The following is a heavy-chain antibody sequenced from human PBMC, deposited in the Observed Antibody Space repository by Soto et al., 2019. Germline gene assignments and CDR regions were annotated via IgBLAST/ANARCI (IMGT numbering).Heavy chain of an antibody. Sequence: GASVKVSCKASGYTFSNYGIKWVRQAPGQGLEWVGWITTYNGNRHYAEKFQGRVTMTTDTSTSTTYMELRSLTSDDTGVYYCARDAQSKAVADDGSNDYWGQGSLVTVSS. D-gene: IGHD6-19*01. CDR1: GYTFSNYG. CDR3: ARDAQSKAVADDGSNDY. V-gene: IGHV1-18*01. J-gene: IGHJ4*02. CDR2: ITTYNGNR.